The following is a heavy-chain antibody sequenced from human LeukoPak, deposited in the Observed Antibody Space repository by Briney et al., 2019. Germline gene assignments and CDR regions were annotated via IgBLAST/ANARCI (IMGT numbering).Heavy chain of an antibody. CDR1: GFTLSNLW. D-gene: IGHD4-17*01. CDR3: ARAPVTTCRGAFCYAFVN. J-gene: IGHJ4*02. V-gene: IGHV3-21*04. CDR2: TSSSESDK. Sequence: GGSLSLSCAASGFTLSNLWMSWARQAPGEGREWVASTSSSESDKYHADSGRGRFTISRDNSKNTVYLQMNSLRGQGSALVSCARAPVTTCRGAFCYAFVNWGAGVLVTVSS.